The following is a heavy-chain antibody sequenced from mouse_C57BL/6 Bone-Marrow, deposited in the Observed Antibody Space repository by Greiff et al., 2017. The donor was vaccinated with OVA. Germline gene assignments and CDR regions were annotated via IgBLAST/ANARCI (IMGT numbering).Heavy chain of an antibody. V-gene: IGHV1-19*01. Sequence: VQLQQSGPVLVKPGASVKMSCKASGYTFTDYYMNWVKQSHGKSLEWIGVINPYNGGTSYNQKFKGKATLTVDKSSSTAYMELYSLTSEDSAVYYCSSSSYAMDYWGQGTSVTVSS. J-gene: IGHJ4*01. CDR1: GYTFTDYY. D-gene: IGHD3-1*01. CDR2: INPYNGGT. CDR3: SSSSYAMDY.